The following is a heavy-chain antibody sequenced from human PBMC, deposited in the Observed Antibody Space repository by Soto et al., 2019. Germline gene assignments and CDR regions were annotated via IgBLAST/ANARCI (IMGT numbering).Heavy chain of an antibody. J-gene: IGHJ4*02. CDR2: ISYDGSNK. Sequence: GGSLRLSCAASGFTFSSYGMHWVRQAPGKGLEWVAVISYDGSNKYYADSVKGQFTISRDNSKNTLYLQMNSLRAEDTAVYYCAKDLEEDYYGSGSYYYGGDYWGQGTLVTVSS. CDR3: AKDLEEDYYGSGSYYYGGDY. V-gene: IGHV3-30*18. CDR1: GFTFSSYG. D-gene: IGHD3-10*01.